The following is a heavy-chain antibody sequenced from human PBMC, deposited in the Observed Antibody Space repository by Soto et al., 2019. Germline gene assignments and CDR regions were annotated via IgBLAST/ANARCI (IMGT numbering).Heavy chain of an antibody. CDR1: GGTFYTYT. J-gene: IGHJ5*02. V-gene: IGHV1-69*13. CDR3: ARIPRYSFPTSDDIDP. Sequence: SVKVSCKASGGTFYTYTFSWVRQAPGQGLEWMGSITPIYPTTNYAEKFQGRLTVTADGSTNTAYMELNSLTSEDTAVYYCARIPRYSFPTSDDIDPWGQGTLVTVSS. D-gene: IGHD5-18*01. CDR2: ITPIYPTT.